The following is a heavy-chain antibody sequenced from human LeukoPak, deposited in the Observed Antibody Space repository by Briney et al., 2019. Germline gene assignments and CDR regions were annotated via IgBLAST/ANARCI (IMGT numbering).Heavy chain of an antibody. CDR3: ARVGITIFGVDHNWFDP. Sequence: GGSLRLSCAASGFTFSDYYMSRIRQAPGKGLEWVSYISSSGSTIYYADSVKGRFTISRDNAKNSLYLQMNSLRAEDTAVYYCARVGITIFGVDHNWFDPWGQGTLVTVSS. CDR2: ISSSGSTI. J-gene: IGHJ5*02. D-gene: IGHD3-3*01. V-gene: IGHV3-11*01. CDR1: GFTFSDYY.